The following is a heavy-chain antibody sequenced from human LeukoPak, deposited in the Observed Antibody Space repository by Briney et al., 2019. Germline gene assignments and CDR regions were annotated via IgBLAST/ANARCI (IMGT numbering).Heavy chain of an antibody. Sequence: PSVTLSLTCTVSGGSISSGSYYWSWIRQPAGKGLEWIGRIYTSGSTNYNPSLKSRVTISVDTSKNQFSLKLSSVTAADTAVYYCARDGAPLLLWFGELSHWGQGTLVTVSS. CDR1: GGSISSGSYY. CDR2: IYTSGST. V-gene: IGHV4-61*02. D-gene: IGHD3-10*01. CDR3: ARDGAPLLLWFGELSH. J-gene: IGHJ4*02.